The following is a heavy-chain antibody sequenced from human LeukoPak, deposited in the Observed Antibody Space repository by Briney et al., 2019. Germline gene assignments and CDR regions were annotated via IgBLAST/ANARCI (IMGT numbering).Heavy chain of an antibody. CDR2: IYASGSS. D-gene: IGHD1-26*01. V-gene: IGHV4-4*07. J-gene: IGHJ4*02. CDR1: GGSISSSY. Sequence: NPSETLSLTCNVSGGSISSSYWSWIRQPAGKGLEWIGRIYASGSSNYNPSLKSRVTMSVDTSKNQFSLNLSSVTAADTAVYYCAREGGSSRSLENWGQGTLVTVSS. CDR3: AREGGSSRSLEN.